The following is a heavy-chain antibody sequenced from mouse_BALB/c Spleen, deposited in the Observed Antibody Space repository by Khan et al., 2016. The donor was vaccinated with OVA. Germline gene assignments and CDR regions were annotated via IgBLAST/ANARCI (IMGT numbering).Heavy chain of an antibody. V-gene: IGHV3-2*02. D-gene: IGHD1-1*02. J-gene: IGHJ2*01. CDR3: SRGYGGDFDY. CDR1: GYSFTSYYA. CDR2: ISYSGTT. Sequence: EVQLQESGPGLVTPSQSLSLTCTVTGYSFTSYYAWNWIRQFPGNQLEWMGFISYSGTTYYNPSLTSRISITRDTSKHQFFLQLKSVETDDTATYYWSRGYGGDFDYWGQGTTLTVSS.